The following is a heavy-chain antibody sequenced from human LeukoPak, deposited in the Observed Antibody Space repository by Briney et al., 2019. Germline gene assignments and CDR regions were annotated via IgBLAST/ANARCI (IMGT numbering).Heavy chain of an antibody. CDR2: INPNSGGT. Sequence: ASVKVSRKASGYTFTGYYMHWVRQAPGQGLEWMGWINPNSGGTNYAQKFQGRVTMTRDTSISTAYMELSRLRSDDTAVYYCARAQGYYYDSSGYYIFVYWGQGTLVTVSS. V-gene: IGHV1-2*02. D-gene: IGHD3-22*01. CDR3: ARAQGYYYDSSGYYIFVY. CDR1: GYTFTGYY. J-gene: IGHJ4*02.